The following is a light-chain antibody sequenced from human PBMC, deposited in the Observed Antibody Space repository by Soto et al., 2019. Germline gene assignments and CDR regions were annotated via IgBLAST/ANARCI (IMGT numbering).Light chain of an antibody. J-gene: IGKJ5*01. V-gene: IGKV3-15*01. CDR3: QQYNNWPIT. CDR1: QTVHNN. Sequence: EVMMTQSPATLSLSPGESVTLSCRASQTVHNNYLAWYQQKPGQPPRLLIYAVSARATGIPARFSGSGSGTEFTLTINGLQSEDFADYYCQQYNNWPITLGLGTRLEIK. CDR2: AVS.